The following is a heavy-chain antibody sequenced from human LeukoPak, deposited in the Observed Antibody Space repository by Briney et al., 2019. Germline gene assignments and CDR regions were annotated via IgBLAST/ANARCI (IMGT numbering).Heavy chain of an antibody. V-gene: IGHV3-7*01. D-gene: IGHD3-16*01. CDR3: VRYDAGFDY. CDR2: IEKGGSRE. J-gene: IGHJ4*02. Sequence: QAGGSLRLSCVTSGFTFSNYWMSWVRQAPGKGLEWVANIEKGGSREHYVDSVKGRFIISRDNAENSMYLQMNSLSVEDTGVYHCVRYDAGFDYWGQGTLVTVSS. CDR1: GFTFSNYW.